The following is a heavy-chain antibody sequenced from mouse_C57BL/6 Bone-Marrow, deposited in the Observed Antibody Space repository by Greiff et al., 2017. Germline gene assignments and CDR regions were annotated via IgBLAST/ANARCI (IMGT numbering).Heavy chain of an antibody. J-gene: IGHJ3*01. V-gene: IGHV1-4*01. Sequence: QVQLKQSGAELARPGASVTMSCKASGYTFTSYTMHWVKQRPGQGLEWIGYINPSSGYPKYNQKFKDKATLTADKSSSTAYMQLSSLTSEDSAVYYCARSFFAYWGQGTLVTVSA. CDR2: INPSSGYP. CDR1: GYTFTSYT. CDR3: ARSFFAY.